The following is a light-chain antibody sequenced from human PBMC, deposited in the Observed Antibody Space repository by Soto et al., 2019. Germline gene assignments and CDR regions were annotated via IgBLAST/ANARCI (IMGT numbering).Light chain of an antibody. CDR1: NSNVGGGYD. CDR3: QSYDPTLNVV. V-gene: IGLV1-40*01. J-gene: IGLJ2*01. CDR2: ANN. Sequence: QSVLTQPPSVSGAPGQTVTISCTGSNSNVGGGYDVHWYQQLPGSAPKLLIYANNNRPSGVPDRFSGSKSGTSASLAITGLQAEDEAEYYCQSYDPTLNVVFGGGTTLTVL.